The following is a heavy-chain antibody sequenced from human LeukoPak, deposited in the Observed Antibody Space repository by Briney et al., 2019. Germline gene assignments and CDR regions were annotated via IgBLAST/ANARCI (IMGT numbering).Heavy chain of an antibody. Sequence: GGSLRLSCAAPGFSFSSFGMSWVRQAPGKGLEWVSRISGSDGSTDYADSVKGRFTISRHNAKNSLYLQMNSLRAEDTAVYYCARVPAGVIGMKDAFDIWGQGTMVTVSS. D-gene: IGHD3-16*02. CDR1: GFSFSSFG. CDR3: ARVPAGVIGMKDAFDI. V-gene: IGHV3-23*01. J-gene: IGHJ3*02. CDR2: ISGSDGST.